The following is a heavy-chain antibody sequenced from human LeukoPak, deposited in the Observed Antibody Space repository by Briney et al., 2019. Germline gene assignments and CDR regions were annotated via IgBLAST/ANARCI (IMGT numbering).Heavy chain of an antibody. CDR2: IYPGDSDT. Sequence: GESLKISCKASGYSFTSYWIAWVRQMPGKGLEWMGIIYPGDSDTRYSPSFQGQVTISADKSTSTAYLQWSSLKASDTAMYYCARDKSGSASGSGRYDYWGQGTLVTVSS. J-gene: IGHJ4*02. V-gene: IGHV5-51*01. CDR3: ARDKSGSASGSGRYDY. CDR1: GYSFTSYW. D-gene: IGHD1-26*01.